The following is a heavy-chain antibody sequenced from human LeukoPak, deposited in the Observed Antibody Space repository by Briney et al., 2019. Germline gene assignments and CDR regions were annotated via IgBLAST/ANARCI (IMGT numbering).Heavy chain of an antibody. CDR2: ISYDGSNK. CDR1: GFTFSSYA. Sequence: PGGSLRLSCAASGFTFSSYAMHWVRQAPGKGLEWVAVISYDGSNKYYADSVKGRFTIPRDNSKNTLYLQMNSLRAEDTAVYYCARDPPGDTTVVTGYFDYWGQGTLVTVSS. D-gene: IGHD4-23*01. CDR3: ARDPPGDTTVVTGYFDY. J-gene: IGHJ4*02. V-gene: IGHV3-30-3*01.